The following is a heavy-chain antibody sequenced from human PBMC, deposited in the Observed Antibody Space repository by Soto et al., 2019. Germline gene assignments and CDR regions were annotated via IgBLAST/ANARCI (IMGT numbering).Heavy chain of an antibody. CDR1: GFTFRNHG. J-gene: IGHJ5*02. V-gene: IGHV3-33*01. CDR3: AGWSNNKVVDP. CDR2: IWYDGSEK. D-gene: IGHD1-1*01. Sequence: QVQLVESGGGVVQPGRSLRLSCEGSGFTFRNHGMHWIRQSPGKGLEWLAVIWYDGSEKYYADSVKGRFTISRDNSKNPLYLQMNSLKVEDTAIYYCAGWSNNKVVDPWGQGTVVTVS.